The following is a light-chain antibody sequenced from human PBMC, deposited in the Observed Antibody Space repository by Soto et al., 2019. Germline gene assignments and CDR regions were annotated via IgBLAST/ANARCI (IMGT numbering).Light chain of an antibody. V-gene: IGKV1-12*01. CDR2: SAS. Sequence: DIQMTQSPSSVSASVGDRVTITCRASQDINKWLAWYQQKPGTAPKLLIYSASSLYTGVPSRFSGSGSGTDFTLTISSLQPEDFATYYCQQYNIHSTFGQGTKLESK. J-gene: IGKJ2*01. CDR1: QDINKW. CDR3: QQYNIHST.